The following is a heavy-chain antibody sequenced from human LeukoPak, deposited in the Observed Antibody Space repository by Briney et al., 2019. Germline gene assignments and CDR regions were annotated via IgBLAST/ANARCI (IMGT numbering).Heavy chain of an antibody. CDR3: ARGPPIIAALNWFDP. CDR1: GYSISSGYY. CDR2: IYHSGST. V-gene: IGHV4-38-2*02. Sequence: SETLSLTCTVSGYSISSGYYWGWIRQPPGKGLEWIGSIYHSGSTYYNPSLKSRVTISVDTSKNQFSLKLSSVTAADTAVYYCARGPPIIAALNWFDPWGQGTLVTVSS. D-gene: IGHD6-6*01. J-gene: IGHJ5*02.